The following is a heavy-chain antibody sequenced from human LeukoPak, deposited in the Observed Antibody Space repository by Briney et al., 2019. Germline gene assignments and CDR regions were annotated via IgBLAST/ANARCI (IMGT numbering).Heavy chain of an antibody. D-gene: IGHD4-17*01. Sequence: ASVKVSCKASGYTFTSYYMHWVRQAPGQGFEWMGIINPSGGSTSYAQKFQGRVTMTRDTSTSTVYMELSSLRSEDTAVYYCARRMRTTVTTNLPFDYWGQGTLVTVSS. CDR3: ARRMRTTVTTNLPFDY. V-gene: IGHV1-46*01. CDR2: INPSGGST. J-gene: IGHJ4*02. CDR1: GYTFTSYY.